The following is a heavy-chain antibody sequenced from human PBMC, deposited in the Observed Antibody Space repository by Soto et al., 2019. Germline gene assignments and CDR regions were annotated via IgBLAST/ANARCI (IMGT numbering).Heavy chain of an antibody. CDR2: ISGGGGTT. Sequence: GGSLRLSCAAPGFTFSNYAMTWVRQAPGKGLEWVSVISGGGGTTFYADSVKGRFTISRDNSRNTLYLQMNSLRAEDTAVYYCAKGSRGYCGGDCYVDYWGQGTLVTVSS. D-gene: IGHD2-21*02. V-gene: IGHV3-23*01. J-gene: IGHJ4*02. CDR1: GFTFSNYA. CDR3: AKGSRGYCGGDCYVDY.